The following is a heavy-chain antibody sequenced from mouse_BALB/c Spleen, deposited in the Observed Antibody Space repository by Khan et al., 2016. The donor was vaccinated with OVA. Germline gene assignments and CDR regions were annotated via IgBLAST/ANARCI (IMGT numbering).Heavy chain of an antibody. J-gene: IGHJ4*01. CDR2: IWSGGST. Sequence: VQLVESGPGLVQPSQSLSITCTVSGFSLTRYGVHWVRQSPGKGLEWLGVIWSGGSTDYNAAFISRLSISKDNSKSHVFFKVNSLQANDAAIYYCARSFIGTTDDAMDYWGQGTSVTVSS. CDR3: ARSFIGTTDDAMDY. D-gene: IGHD2-14*01. V-gene: IGHV2-2*02. CDR1: GFSLTRYG.